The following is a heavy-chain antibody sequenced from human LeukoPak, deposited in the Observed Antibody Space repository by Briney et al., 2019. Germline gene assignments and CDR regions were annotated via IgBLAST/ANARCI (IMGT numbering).Heavy chain of an antibody. CDR2: ISYDGSNK. Sequence: PGGSLRLSCAASGFTFSSYAMHWVRQAPGDGLEWVAVISYDGSNKYYADSVKGRFTISRDNSKNTLYLQMNSLRAEDTAVYYCARVHTYDFWSGYLVDYYYYYGMDVWGQGTTVTVSS. CDR1: GFTFSSYA. D-gene: IGHD3-3*01. V-gene: IGHV3-30*04. CDR3: ARVHTYDFWSGYLVDYYYYYGMDV. J-gene: IGHJ6*02.